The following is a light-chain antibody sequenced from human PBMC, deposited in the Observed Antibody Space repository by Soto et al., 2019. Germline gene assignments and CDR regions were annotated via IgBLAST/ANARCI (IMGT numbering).Light chain of an antibody. CDR3: QQRSNWPRT. CDR2: DAS. J-gene: IGKJ1*01. CDR1: QSVSSY. V-gene: IGKV3-11*01. Sequence: EIVLTQSPANLALSPGERATLSCRASQSVSSYLAWYQQKPGQAPRLLIYDASNRATGIPARFSGSGSGTDFTLTINSLEPEDFAVYYCQQRSNWPRTFGQGTKVEIK.